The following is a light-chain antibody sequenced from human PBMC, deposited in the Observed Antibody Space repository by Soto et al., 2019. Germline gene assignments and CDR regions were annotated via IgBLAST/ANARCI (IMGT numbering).Light chain of an antibody. V-gene: IGKV3-20*01. CDR3: QQYGRSMWT. CDR2: GAS. Sequence: EIVLTQSPATLSLSPVERATLSCRASQSVSSYLAWYQQKPGQAPRLLIYGASSRATGTPDRFSGRGSGTDFTLTIRRLEPEDFAVYYCQQYGRSMWTFGQGTKVDI. CDR1: QSVSSY. J-gene: IGKJ1*01.